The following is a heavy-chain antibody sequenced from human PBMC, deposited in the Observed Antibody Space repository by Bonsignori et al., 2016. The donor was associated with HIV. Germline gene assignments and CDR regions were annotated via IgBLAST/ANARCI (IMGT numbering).Heavy chain of an antibody. D-gene: IGHD3-16*01. CDR2: ISNNGVKT. J-gene: IGHJ4*02. Sequence: VRQAPGKGLEYVSAISNNGVKTYYADSVKGRFTISRDNSRNTLYLQMDSLRTEDMAVYYCASLGNYGYWGQGTLVTVSS. CDR3: ASLGNYGY. V-gene: IGHV3-64*02.